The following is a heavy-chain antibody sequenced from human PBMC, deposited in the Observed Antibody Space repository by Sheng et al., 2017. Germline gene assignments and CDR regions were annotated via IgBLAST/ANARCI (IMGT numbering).Heavy chain of an antibody. Sequence: QVQLQESGPGLVKPSETLSLTCTVSGGSISGYYWSWLRQSPGKGLKWIGEIYHSGVTNYNPSLKSRVSMSVDKATNQFSLKLSSVTAADTAVYYCARGGGAPWFDSWGQGTLVTVSS. V-gene: IGHV4-59*12. J-gene: IGHJ5*01. CDR3: ARGGGAPWFDS. CDR2: IYHSGVT. D-gene: IGHD1-26*01. CDR1: GGSISGYY.